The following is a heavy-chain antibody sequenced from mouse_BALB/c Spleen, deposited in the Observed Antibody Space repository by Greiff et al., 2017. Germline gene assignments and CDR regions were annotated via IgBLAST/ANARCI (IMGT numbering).Heavy chain of an antibody. J-gene: IGHJ2*01. V-gene: IGHV5-12-2*01. CDR2: ISNGGGST. CDR1: GFTFSSYT. D-gene: IGHD4-1*01. CDR3: ARQTGYYFDY. Sequence: EVMLVESGGGLVQPGGSLKLSCAASGFTFSSYTMSWVRQTPEKRLEWVAYISNGGGSTYYPDTVKGRFTISRDNAKNTLYLQMSSLKSEDTAMYYCARQTGYYFDYWGQGTTLTVSS.